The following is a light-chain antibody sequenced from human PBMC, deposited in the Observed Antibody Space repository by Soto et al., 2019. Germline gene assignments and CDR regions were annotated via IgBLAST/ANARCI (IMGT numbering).Light chain of an antibody. Sequence: DIQMTQSPSTLSASVGDRVTITCRASQSISSWLAWYQQKPGKAPKVLIYKASSLESGVPSRISGSGSGTEFTLTISSLQPDDFATYYCQQYNSYCTFGQGTMVEIK. CDR1: QSISSW. J-gene: IGKJ1*01. CDR2: KAS. V-gene: IGKV1-5*03. CDR3: QQYNSYCT.